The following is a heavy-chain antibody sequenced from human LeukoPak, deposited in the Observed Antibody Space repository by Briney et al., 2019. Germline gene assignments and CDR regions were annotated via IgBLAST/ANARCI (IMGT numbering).Heavy chain of an antibody. J-gene: IGHJ6*03. D-gene: IGHD2-15*01. CDR1: GGSISSSSYY. Sequence: SETLSLTCTVSGGSISSSSYYWAWIRQPPGKGLEWIGSIHYSGSTYYNPSLQSRVTISIDTSKNQFSLKLRFVTAADTAVYYCARVRCSGGSCPYYYYYYYMDVWGKGATVTVSS. CDR2: IHYSGST. V-gene: IGHV4-39*07. CDR3: ARVRCSGGSCPYYYYYYYMDV.